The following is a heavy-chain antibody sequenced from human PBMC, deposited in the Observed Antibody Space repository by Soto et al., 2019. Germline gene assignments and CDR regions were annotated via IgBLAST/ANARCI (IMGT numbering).Heavy chain of an antibody. CDR2: ISYDGSNK. J-gene: IGHJ6*02. CDR1: GFTFSSYG. CDR3: AKGRGYCSSTSCHYYYYYGMDV. D-gene: IGHD2-2*01. V-gene: IGHV3-30*18. Sequence: QVQLVESGGGVVQPGRSLRLSCAASGFTFSSYGMHWVRQAPGKGLEWVAVISYDGSNKYYADFVKGRFTISRDNSKNTLYLQMNSLRAEDTAVYYCAKGRGYCSSTSCHYYYYYGMDVWGQGTTVTVSS.